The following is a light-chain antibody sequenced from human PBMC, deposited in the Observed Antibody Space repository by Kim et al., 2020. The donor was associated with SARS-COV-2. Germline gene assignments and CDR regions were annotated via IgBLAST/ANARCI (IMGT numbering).Light chain of an antibody. J-gene: IGLJ1*01. V-gene: IGLV2-8*01. CDR1: SSDIGGYKY. CDR3: SSFAGSNNLYV. CDR2: EVT. Sequence: QSVNLSCTGTSSDIGGYKYVSWDQQQPDKAPKLMIYEVTKRPSGVPDRFSGSKSGNTASLTVSGLQAEDEADYYCSSFAGSNNLYVFGTGTKVTVL.